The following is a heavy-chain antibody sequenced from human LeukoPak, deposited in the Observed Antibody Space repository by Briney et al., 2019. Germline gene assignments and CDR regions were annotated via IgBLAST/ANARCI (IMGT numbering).Heavy chain of an antibody. Sequence: SETLSLTCAVYGGSFIGYDWTWIRQPPGKGLEWIGEINHSGGTNYNPSLKSRVTISVDTSKNQFSLKLSSVTAADTAVYYCATSARGRFSVVDYWGQGTLVTVSS. CDR2: INHSGGT. V-gene: IGHV4-34*01. CDR3: ATSARGRFSVVDY. J-gene: IGHJ4*02. D-gene: IGHD2-21*01. CDR1: GGSFIGYD.